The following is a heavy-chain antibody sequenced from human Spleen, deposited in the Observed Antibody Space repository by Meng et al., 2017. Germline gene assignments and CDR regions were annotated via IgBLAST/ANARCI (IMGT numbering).Heavy chain of an antibody. CDR3: ARRSRYGSGSHFDY. CDR2: IFHSGST. D-gene: IGHD3-10*01. J-gene: IGHJ4*02. CDR1: GGSITSSNW. V-gene: IGHV4-4*02. Sequence: SETLSLTCAVSGGSITSSNWWSWVRQSPKKGLEWIGEIFHSGSTSYNPSLRSRVTISVDTSKNQFSLKLSSVTAADTAVYFCARRSRYGSGSHFDYWGQGTLVTVSS.